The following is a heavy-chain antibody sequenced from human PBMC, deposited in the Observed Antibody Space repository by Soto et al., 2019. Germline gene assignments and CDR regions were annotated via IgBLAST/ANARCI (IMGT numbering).Heavy chain of an antibody. J-gene: IGHJ4*02. CDR3: ARAEWYYDFWSGYSRPQYYFDY. CDR2: ISAYNGNT. D-gene: IGHD3-3*01. CDR1: GYTFTSYG. Sequence: ASVKVTCKASGYTFTSYGISWVRQAPGQGLEWMGWISAYNGNTNYAQKLQGRVTMTTDTSTSTAYMELRSLRSDDTAVYYCARAEWYYDFWSGYSRPQYYFDYWGQGTLVTAPQ. V-gene: IGHV1-18*01.